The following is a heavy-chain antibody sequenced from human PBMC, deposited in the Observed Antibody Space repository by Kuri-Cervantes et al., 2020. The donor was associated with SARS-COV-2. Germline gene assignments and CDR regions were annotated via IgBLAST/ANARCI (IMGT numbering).Heavy chain of an antibody. J-gene: IGHJ4*02. D-gene: IGHD5-12*01. V-gene: IGHV3-11*06. Sequence: WESLRLSCAASGVTFSDYYMSWIRQAPGKGLEWVSYISSSSSYTNYADSVKGRFTISRDNAKNSLYLQMNSLRAEDTAVYYCARVGPGDIVATIQGWPFDYWGQGTLVTVSS. CDR3: ARVGPGDIVATIQGWPFDY. CDR2: ISSSSSYT. CDR1: GVTFSDYY.